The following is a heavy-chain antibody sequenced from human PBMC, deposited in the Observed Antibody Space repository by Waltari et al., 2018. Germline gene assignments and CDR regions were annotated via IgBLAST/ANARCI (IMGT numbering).Heavy chain of an antibody. CDR2: FDPEDGET. J-gene: IGHJ4*02. Sequence: QVQLVQSGAEVKKPGASVKVSCKASGYTFTSYDINWVRQATGKGLEWMGGFDPEDGETIYAQKFQGRVTMTEDTSTDTAYMELSSLRSEDTAVYYCATGHSSSYFDYWGQGTLVTVSS. D-gene: IGHD6-6*01. CDR3: ATGHSSSYFDY. CDR1: GYTFTSYD. V-gene: IGHV1-24*01.